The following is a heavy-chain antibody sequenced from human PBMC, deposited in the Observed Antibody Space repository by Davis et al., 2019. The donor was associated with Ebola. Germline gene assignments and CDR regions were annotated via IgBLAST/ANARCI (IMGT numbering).Heavy chain of an antibody. V-gene: IGHV4-34*01. CDR1: GGSFSGYY. D-gene: IGHD3-3*01. Sequence: SETLSLTCAVYGGSFSGYYWSWIRQPPGKGLEWIGEINHSGSTTYNPSLKSRVTISVDTSKNQFSLKLSSVTAADTAVYYCARSHYDFWSGYYRRPGWFDPWGQGTLVTVSS. CDR3: ARSHYDFWSGYYRRPGWFDP. J-gene: IGHJ5*02. CDR2: INHSGST.